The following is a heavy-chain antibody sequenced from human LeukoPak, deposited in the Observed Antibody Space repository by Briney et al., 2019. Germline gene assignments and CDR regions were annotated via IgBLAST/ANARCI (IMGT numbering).Heavy chain of an antibody. CDR1: GXTFSSFA. CDR3: AKGRGSPYYFEY. D-gene: IGHD1-26*01. CDR2: ISGSGAST. V-gene: IGHV3-23*01. Sequence: PGGSLRLSWAASGXTFSSFAMTWVRQAPGKGLEWVSAISGSGASTYYADSVKGRFTISRDNSKNTLYLQMNSLRAEDTAVYYCAKGRGSPYYFEYWGQGTLVTVSS. J-gene: IGHJ4*02.